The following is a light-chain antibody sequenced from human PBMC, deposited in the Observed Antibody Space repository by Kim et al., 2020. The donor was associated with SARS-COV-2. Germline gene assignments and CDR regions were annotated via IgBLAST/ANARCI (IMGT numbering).Light chain of an antibody. CDR2: GAS. CDR3: QQYGSSPALT. V-gene: IGKV3-20*01. Sequence: EIVLTQSPGTLSLSPGERATLSCRASQSVSSSYLAWYQQKPGQAPRLLIYGASSRATGIPYRFSGSGSGTDFTLTISRLEPEDFAVYYCQQYGSSPALTFGGGTKLEI. CDR1: QSVSSSY. J-gene: IGKJ4*01.